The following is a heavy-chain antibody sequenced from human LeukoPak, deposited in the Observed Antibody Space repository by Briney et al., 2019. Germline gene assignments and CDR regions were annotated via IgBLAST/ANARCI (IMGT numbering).Heavy chain of an antibody. D-gene: IGHD1-26*01. CDR1: GFTFSSYA. V-gene: IGHV3-23*01. CDR3: AKSSTVVGATPFDY. J-gene: IGHJ4*02. Sequence: GGSLRLSCAASGFTFSSYAMSWVRQAPGRGLEWVSSISGSGGSTYYADSVKGRFTISRDNSKNTLYLQMNSLRAEDTAVYYCAKSSTVVGATPFDYWGQGTLVTVSS. CDR2: ISGSGGST.